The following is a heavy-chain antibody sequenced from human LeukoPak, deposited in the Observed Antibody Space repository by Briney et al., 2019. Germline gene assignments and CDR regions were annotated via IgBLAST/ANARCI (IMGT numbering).Heavy chain of an antibody. D-gene: IGHD1-20*01. J-gene: IGHJ3*02. V-gene: IGHV4-39*01. CDR1: GGSISSSSYY. CDR3: TRRPAITGTDAAFDI. Sequence: SETLSLTCTVSGGSISSSSYYWGWIRQPPGKGLEWIGSIYHSGSTYYNPSLKSRVTISVDTSKNQFSLRLTSVTAADTAVYYCTRRPAITGTDAAFDIWGQGTTVTVSS. CDR2: IYHSGST.